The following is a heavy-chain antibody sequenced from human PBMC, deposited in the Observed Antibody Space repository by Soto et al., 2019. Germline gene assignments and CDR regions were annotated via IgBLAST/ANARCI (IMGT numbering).Heavy chain of an antibody. D-gene: IGHD3-22*01. CDR2: ISGSGGST. CDR1: GFTFSSYA. J-gene: IGHJ5*02. V-gene: IGHV3-23*01. CDR3: AKERIVVDTNWFDP. Sequence: HPWGSLRLSCAASGFTFSSYAMSWVRQAPGKGLEWVSAISGSGGSTYYADSVKGRFTISRDNSKNTLYLQMNSLRAEDTAVYYCAKERIVVDTNWFDPWGQGTLVTVSS.